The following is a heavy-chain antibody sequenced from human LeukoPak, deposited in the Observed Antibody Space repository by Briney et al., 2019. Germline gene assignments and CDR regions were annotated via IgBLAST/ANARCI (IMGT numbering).Heavy chain of an antibody. CDR2: IWYDGSIK. CDR1: GFTFSSYA. CDR3: AREMGVEMATISHFDY. Sequence: GGSLRLSCAASGFTFSSYAMSWVRQAPGKGLEWVAIIWYDGSIKYYEDSVKGRFTISRDNSKNTLYLQMNSLRAEDTAVYYCAREMGVEMATISHFDYWGQGTLVTVSP. D-gene: IGHD5-24*01. J-gene: IGHJ4*02. V-gene: IGHV3-33*08.